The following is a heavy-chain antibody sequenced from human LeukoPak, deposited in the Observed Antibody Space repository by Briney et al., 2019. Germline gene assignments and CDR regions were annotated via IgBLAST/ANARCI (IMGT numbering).Heavy chain of an antibody. Sequence: ASVRLSCTASGFTFTSYGMSWVRQAPGQGLEWMGCISGYNGNTNYAQKLQGRFTMTTDTSKSTAYMELRSLRSDDTAVYYCARDRGVRYYYYYMDVWGKGTTVTVSS. CDR2: ISGYNGNT. J-gene: IGHJ6*03. D-gene: IGHD3-10*01. CDR1: GFTFTSYG. CDR3: ARDRGVRYYYYYMDV. V-gene: IGHV1-18*01.